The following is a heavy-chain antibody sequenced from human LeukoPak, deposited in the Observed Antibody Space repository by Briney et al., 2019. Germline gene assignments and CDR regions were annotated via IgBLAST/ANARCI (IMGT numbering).Heavy chain of an antibody. CDR1: GFTFSSYS. Sequence: GGSLRLSCAASGFTFSSYSMNWVRQAPGKGLEWVSSISSSSSYIYYADSVKGRFTISRDNAKNSLYLQMNSLRAEDTAVYYCARGGTGGDAFDIWGQGTMVTVSS. V-gene: IGHV3-21*01. J-gene: IGHJ3*02. CDR2: ISSSSSYI. CDR3: ARGGTGGDAFDI. D-gene: IGHD1-14*01.